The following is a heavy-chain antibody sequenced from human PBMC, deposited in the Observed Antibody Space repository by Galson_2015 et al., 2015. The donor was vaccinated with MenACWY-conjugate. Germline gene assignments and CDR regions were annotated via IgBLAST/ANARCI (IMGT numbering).Heavy chain of an antibody. V-gene: IGHV3-49*03. Sequence: SLRLSCAASGFTFGDYAMSWFRQAPGKGLEWVGFIRSKAYGGTTEYAASVKGRFTISRDDSKSIAYLQMNSLKTEDTAVYYCTRKSYDILTGYYNFVLFDYWGQGTLVTVSS. D-gene: IGHD3-9*01. CDR1: GFTFGDYA. CDR2: IRSKAYGGTT. J-gene: IGHJ4*02. CDR3: TRKSYDILTGYYNFVLFDY.